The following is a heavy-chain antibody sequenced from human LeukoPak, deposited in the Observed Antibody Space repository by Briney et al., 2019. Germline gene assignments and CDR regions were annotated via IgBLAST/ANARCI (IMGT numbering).Heavy chain of an antibody. D-gene: IGHD2-15*01. CDR1: GFTFSNAW. Sequence: GGSLRLSCAASGFTFSNAWMSWVRQAPGKGLEWVGRIKSKTDGGTTDYAAPVKGRFTISRDDSKNTLYLQMNSLKTEDTAVYYCTTGGYCSGGSYYHENYYYYYMDVWGKGTTVTVSS. V-gene: IGHV3-15*01. CDR3: TTGGYCSGGSYYHENYYYYYMDV. CDR2: IKSKTDGGTT. J-gene: IGHJ6*03.